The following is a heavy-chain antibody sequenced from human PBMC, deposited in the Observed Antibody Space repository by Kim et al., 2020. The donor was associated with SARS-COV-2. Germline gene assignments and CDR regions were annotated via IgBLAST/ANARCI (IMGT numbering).Heavy chain of an antibody. V-gene: IGHV3-73*01. CDR2: IRSKANSYAT. D-gene: IGHD5-12*01. J-gene: IGHJ4*02. Sequence: GGSLRLSCAASGFTFSGSAMHWVRQASGKGLEWVGRIRSKANSYATAYAASVKGRFTISRDDSKNTAYLQMNSLKTEDTAVYYCTSHASRDGYNSDYWGQGSLVTVSS. CDR1: GFTFSGSA. CDR3: TSHASRDGYNSDY.